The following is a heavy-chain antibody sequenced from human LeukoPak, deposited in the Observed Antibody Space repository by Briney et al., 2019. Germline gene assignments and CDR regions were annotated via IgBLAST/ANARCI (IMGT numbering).Heavy chain of an antibody. CDR2: IYPGDSDT. V-gene: IGHV5-51*01. J-gene: IGHJ6*03. Sequence: GESLKISCKGSGFNFTSYWIGWVRQVPGKGLEGMGIIYPGDSDTRYSPSFQGQVTISADKSISTAYLQWSSLKASDTAMYYCARAAPDSYYMDVWGKGTTVTASS. CDR3: ARAAPDSYYMDV. D-gene: IGHD2-15*01. CDR1: GFNFTSYW.